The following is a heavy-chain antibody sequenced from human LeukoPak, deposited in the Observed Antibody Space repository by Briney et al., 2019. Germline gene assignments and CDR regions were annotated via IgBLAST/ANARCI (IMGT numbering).Heavy chain of an antibody. D-gene: IGHD3-22*01. Sequence: GGSLRLSCAASGFTFSSYAMSWVRQAPGKGLEWVSGISGSGGSTYYADSVKGRFTISRDNSKNTLYLQMNSLRAEDTAVYYCAKGYYYDSRRFDYWGQGTLVTVSS. V-gene: IGHV3-23*01. J-gene: IGHJ4*02. CDR1: GFTFSSYA. CDR3: AKGYYYDSRRFDY. CDR2: ISGSGGST.